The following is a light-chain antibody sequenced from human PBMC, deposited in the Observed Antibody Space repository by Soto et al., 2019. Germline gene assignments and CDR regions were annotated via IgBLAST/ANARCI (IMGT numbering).Light chain of an antibody. Sequence: IRLTQSPSSLSASVGDRVTITCRASQGISSYLAWYQQKPGKAPKLLIYAASTLQSGVPSRFSGSGSGTDFTLTISSLQPEDFATYYCQQLNSYPPSITFGQGTRLEIK. CDR1: QGISSY. V-gene: IGKV1-9*01. CDR3: QQLNSYPPSIT. J-gene: IGKJ5*01. CDR2: AAS.